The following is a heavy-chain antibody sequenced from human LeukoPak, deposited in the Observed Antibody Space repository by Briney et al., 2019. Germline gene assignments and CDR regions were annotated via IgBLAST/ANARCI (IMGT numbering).Heavy chain of an antibody. CDR1: GFTFSSYG. D-gene: IGHD7-27*01. V-gene: IGHV3-30*03. CDR3: ARDLAWGAFDY. Sequence: PGGSLRLSCEVSGFTFSSYGMHWVRQAPGKGLEWVAVISYDGSNKYYADSVKGRFTISRDDSKNTLSLQMNSLRVEDTAVYYCARDLAWGAFDYWGQGTLVTVSS. J-gene: IGHJ4*02. CDR2: ISYDGSNK.